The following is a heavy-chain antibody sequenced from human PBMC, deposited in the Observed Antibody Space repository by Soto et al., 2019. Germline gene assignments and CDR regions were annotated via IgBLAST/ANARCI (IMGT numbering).Heavy chain of an antibody. CDR1: GGTFSSYA. J-gene: IGHJ5*02. V-gene: IGHV1-69*13. CDR2: IIPIFGTA. CDR3: ARESPLAGRYNWFDP. Sequence: GASVKVSCKASGGTFSSYAISWVRQAPGQGLEWMGGIIPIFGTANYAQKFQGRVTITADESTSTAYMELSSLRSEDTAVYYCARESPLAGRYNWFDPWGQGTLVTVSS. D-gene: IGHD3-3*02.